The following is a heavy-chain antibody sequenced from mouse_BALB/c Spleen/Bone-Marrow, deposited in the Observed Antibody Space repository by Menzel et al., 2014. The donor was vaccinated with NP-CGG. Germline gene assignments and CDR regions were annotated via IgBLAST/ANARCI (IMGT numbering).Heavy chain of an antibody. Sequence: EVMLVESGGGLVKPGGSLKLSCAASGFTFSSYAMSWVRPTPEKRLEWVATISSGGSYTYYPDSVKGRFTISRDNAKNTLYLQMSSLRSEDTAMYYCARHDGYYAMDYWGQGTSVTVSS. D-gene: IGHD2-3*01. J-gene: IGHJ4*01. CDR3: ARHDGYYAMDY. CDR2: ISSGGSYT. CDR1: GFTFSSYA. V-gene: IGHV5-9-1*01.